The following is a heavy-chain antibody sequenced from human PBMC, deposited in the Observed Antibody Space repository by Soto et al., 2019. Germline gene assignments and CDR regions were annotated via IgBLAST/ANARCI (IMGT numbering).Heavy chain of an antibody. CDR2: ISGSGGST. J-gene: IGHJ6*02. V-gene: IGHV3-23*01. Sequence: GGSLRLSCAASGFTFSSYAMSWVRQAPGKGLEWVSAISGSGGSTYYADSVKGRFTISRDNSKNTLYLQMNSLRAEDTAVYYCAKDYARTTMIVVVIRPDYYYYGMDVWGQGTTVTVSS. CDR1: GFTFSSYA. D-gene: IGHD3-22*01. CDR3: AKDYARTTMIVVVIRPDYYYYGMDV.